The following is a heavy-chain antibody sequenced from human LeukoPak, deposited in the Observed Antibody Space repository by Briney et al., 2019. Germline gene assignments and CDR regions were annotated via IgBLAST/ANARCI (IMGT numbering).Heavy chain of an antibody. Sequence: GASVKVSCKASGYTFTGYYMHWVRQAPGQGLEWMGWINPNSGGTNYAQKFQGRVTMTRDTSISTAYMELSRLRSDDTAVYYCARDRGRIVGALDAFDIWGQGTMVTVSS. V-gene: IGHV1-2*02. CDR2: INPNSGGT. D-gene: IGHD1-26*01. CDR1: GYTFTGYY. J-gene: IGHJ3*02. CDR3: ARDRGRIVGALDAFDI.